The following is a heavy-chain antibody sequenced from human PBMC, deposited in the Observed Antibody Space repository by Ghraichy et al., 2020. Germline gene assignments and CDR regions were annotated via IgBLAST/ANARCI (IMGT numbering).Heavy chain of an antibody. D-gene: IGHD3-22*01. J-gene: IGHJ3*02. V-gene: IGHV4-59*01. CDR1: GGSINNYY. CDR2: VYYSGNT. Sequence: SETLSLTCTVSGGSINNYYWSWIRQPPGPGLEWIADVYYSGNTNYNPSLKSRVTISVDSSTTHFSLTLTSVSAADTAVYYCAGMIVVSASDIFDIWGQGTLVTVPS. CDR3: AGMIVVSASDIFDI.